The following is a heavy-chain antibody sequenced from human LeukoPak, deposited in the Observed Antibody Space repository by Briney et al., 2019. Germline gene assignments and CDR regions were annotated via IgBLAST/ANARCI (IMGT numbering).Heavy chain of an antibody. CDR2: INHSGST. D-gene: IGHD6-19*01. CDR1: GGSFSGYY. Sequence: SETLSLTCAVYGGSFSGYYWSWIRQPPGKGLEWIGEINHSGSTNYNPSLKSRVTISVDTSKNQFSLKLSSVTAADTAVYHCVRDVRFDSSGWYVVLYYYYGMDVWGRGTTVTVSS. CDR3: VRDVRFDSSGWYVVLYYYYGMDV. V-gene: IGHV4-34*01. J-gene: IGHJ6*02.